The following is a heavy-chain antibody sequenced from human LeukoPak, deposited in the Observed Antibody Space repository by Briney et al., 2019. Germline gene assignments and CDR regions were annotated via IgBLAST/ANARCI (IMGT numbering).Heavy chain of an antibody. V-gene: IGHV3-9*01. Sequence: GGSLRLSCAASGFTFDEYGMHWVRRPRGKGLEGVSGISWNRGSIGYADSVKGRFTISRDNAKNSLYLQMNSLRAEDTALYYCAKSSAPLRGSTGLDYWGQGTLVTVSS. CDR3: AKSSAPLRGSTGLDY. CDR1: GFTFDEYG. J-gene: IGHJ4*02. CDR2: ISWNRGSI. D-gene: IGHD1-14*01.